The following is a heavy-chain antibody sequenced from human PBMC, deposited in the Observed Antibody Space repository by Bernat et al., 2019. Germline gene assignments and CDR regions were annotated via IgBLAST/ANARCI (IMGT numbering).Heavy chain of an antibody. V-gene: IGHV4-39*01. CDR1: GGSISSSSYY. D-gene: IGHD2-15*01. Sequence: QLQLQESGPGLVKSSETLSLTCTVSGGSISSSSYYWGWIRQPPGKGLEWIGSIYYSGTYYNPSLKSRVTISVDTSKNQFSLKLRSVTPADTAVYYCARLTGGRPFDIWGQGTMVTVSS. CDR3: ARLTGGRPFDI. CDR2: IYYSGT. J-gene: IGHJ3*02.